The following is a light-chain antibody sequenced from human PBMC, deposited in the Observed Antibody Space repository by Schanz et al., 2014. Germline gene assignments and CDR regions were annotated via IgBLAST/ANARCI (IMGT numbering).Light chain of an antibody. CDR1: SSDIGGRAY. V-gene: IGLV2-14*01. CDR3: SSHTAITTAVV. Sequence: QSALTQPASVSGSPGQSITISCTGTSSDIGGRAYVSWYQQRPGKAPQLILYDVNSRPSGVSNRFSGSKSGNTAALTISGLQAEDEGEYHCSSHTAITTAVVFGGGTKLTV. CDR2: DVN. J-gene: IGLJ2*01.